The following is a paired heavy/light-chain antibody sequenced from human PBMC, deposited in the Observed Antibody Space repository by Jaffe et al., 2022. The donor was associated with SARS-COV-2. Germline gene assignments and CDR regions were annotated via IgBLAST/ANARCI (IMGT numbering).Heavy chain of an antibody. V-gene: IGHV3-64D*09. CDR1: GFTFSSYA. CDR2: ISSNGFGI. J-gene: IGHJ4*02. CDR3: VKGGVTMILPVVD. Sequence: EVQLVESGGGLVQPGGSLRLACSASGFTFSSYAMYWVRQAPGKGLESVSGISSNGFGIYYVDSVKGRFSVSRDNSKNTLFLQMTSLRPEDTAVYFCVKGGVTMILPVVDWGQGTLVTVSS. D-gene: IGHD3-22*01.
Light chain of an antibody. J-gene: IGKJ3*01. V-gene: IGKV3-15*01. CDR2: AAS. CDR1: QSVTSS. Sequence: EIVMTQSPGTLSVSPGERVTLSCRASQSVTSSLAWYQQKPGQAPILLIYAASTRATGIPARISGSGSGTEFTLTISSLQSEDSAIYYCQQYNNWPFTFGPGTKVDIK. CDR3: QQYNNWPFT.